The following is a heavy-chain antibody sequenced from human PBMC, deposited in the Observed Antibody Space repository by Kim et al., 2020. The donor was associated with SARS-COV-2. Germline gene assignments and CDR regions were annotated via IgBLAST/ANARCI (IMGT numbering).Heavy chain of an antibody. D-gene: IGHD2-2*01. J-gene: IGHJ4*02. CDR3: ARVNFNSSSHDVGFDY. V-gene: IGHV3-30*01. Sequence: VKGRFTIPRDNSKNTLYLQMNGLRAEDTAVYYCARVNFNSSSHDVGFDYWGQGTLVTVSS.